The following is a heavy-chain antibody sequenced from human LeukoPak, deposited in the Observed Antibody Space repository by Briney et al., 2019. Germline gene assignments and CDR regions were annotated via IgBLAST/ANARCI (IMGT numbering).Heavy chain of an antibody. CDR2: IYYSGST. Sequence: SETLSLTCTVSGDSISSYYWSWIRQPPGKGLEWIGYIYYSGSTNYNPSLKSRVTISVDTSKNQFSLKLSSVTAADTAVYYCARSVLVGYSYDYDDYWGQGTLVTVSS. J-gene: IGHJ4*02. D-gene: IGHD5-18*01. CDR1: GDSISSYY. V-gene: IGHV4-59*01. CDR3: ARSVLVGYSYDYDDY.